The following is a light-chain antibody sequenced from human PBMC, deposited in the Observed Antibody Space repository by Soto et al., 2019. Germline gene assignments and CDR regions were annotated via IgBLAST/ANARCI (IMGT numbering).Light chain of an antibody. CDR1: SSDVGGYNY. Sequence: GPSSDVGGYNYVSWYQQHPGKAPKLMIYDVSNRPSGVSNRFSGSKSGNTASLTISGLQVEDEADYYCSSYTSSSPLLLVFGPVTKVNVL. CDR3: SSYTSSSPLLLV. CDR2: DVS. V-gene: IGLV2-14*04. J-gene: IGLJ1*01.